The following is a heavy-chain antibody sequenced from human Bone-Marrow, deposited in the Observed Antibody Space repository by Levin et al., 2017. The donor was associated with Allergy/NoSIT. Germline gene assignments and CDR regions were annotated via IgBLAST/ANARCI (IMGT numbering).Heavy chain of an antibody. J-gene: IGHJ4*02. CDR2: INPSGGST. CDR1: GYTFTSYY. V-gene: IGHV1-46*01. Sequence: GGSLRLSCKASGYTFTSYYMHWVRQAPGQGLEWMGIINPSGGSTSYAQKFQGRVTMTRDTSTSTVYMELSSLRSEDTAVYYCARGTRVYYDSSGYADYWGQGTLVTVSS. D-gene: IGHD3-22*01. CDR3: ARGTRVYYDSSGYADY.